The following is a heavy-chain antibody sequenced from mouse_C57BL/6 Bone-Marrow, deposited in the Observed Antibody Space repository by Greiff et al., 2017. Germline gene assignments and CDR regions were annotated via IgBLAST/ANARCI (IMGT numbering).Heavy chain of an antibody. CDR2: IYPRSGNT. CDR1: GYTFTSYG. V-gene: IGHV1-81*01. CDR3: AKGITTVVACYVDV. J-gene: IGHJ1*03. Sequence: QVQLQPSGAELARPGASVKLSCKASGYTFTSYGISWVKQRTGQGLEWIGEIYPRSGNTYYNEKFKGKATLTADKSSSTAYMELRSLTSEDSAVYFCAKGITTVVACYVDVWGTGTTVTVS. D-gene: IGHD1-1*01.